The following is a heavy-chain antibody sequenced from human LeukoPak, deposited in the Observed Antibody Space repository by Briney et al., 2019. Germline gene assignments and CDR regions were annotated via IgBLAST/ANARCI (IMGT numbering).Heavy chain of an antibody. Sequence: GASVKVSCKTSGYSFTASYIHWVRQAPGQGLEWMGWIIPDSGGTKYGQKFQGRVTMTRDTSIRTAYMELNNLRYDDTAVYYCATACGGKSCHLNAWGQGTLVTVSS. J-gene: IGHJ5*02. CDR1: GYSFTASY. D-gene: IGHD2-15*01. CDR2: IIPDSGGT. CDR3: ATACGGKSCHLNA. V-gene: IGHV1-2*02.